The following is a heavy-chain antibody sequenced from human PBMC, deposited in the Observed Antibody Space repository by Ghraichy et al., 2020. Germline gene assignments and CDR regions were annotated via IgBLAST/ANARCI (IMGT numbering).Heavy chain of an antibody. CDR2: IYTNGST. CDR1: TGSFSNYY. CDR3: TRTAMGGTNLYYFDY. J-gene: IGHJ4*02. V-gene: IGHV4-4*07. Sequence: SQTLSLTCTVSTGSFSNYYWSWIWQPAGKGLEWIGRIYTNGSTDYSPSLKSRVTMSVDTSKNQFSLKLSSVTAADTAVYYCTRTAMGGTNLYYFDYWGQGAPVTVSS. D-gene: IGHD1-26*01.